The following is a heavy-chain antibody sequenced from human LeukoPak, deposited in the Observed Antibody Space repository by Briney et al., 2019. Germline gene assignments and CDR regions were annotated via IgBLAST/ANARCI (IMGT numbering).Heavy chain of an antibody. CDR2: ISPNSGGT. J-gene: IGHJ4*02. CDR1: GYTFTGYY. V-gene: IGHV1-2*02. Sequence: ASMKVSCKASGYTFTGYYIHWVRQAPGQGLEWMGWISPNSGGTNYAQNFQGRVTMTRDTSISTVYMELSGLRSDDTAVYYCARRPDYGDYWGQGTLVTVSS. CDR3: ARRPDYGDY.